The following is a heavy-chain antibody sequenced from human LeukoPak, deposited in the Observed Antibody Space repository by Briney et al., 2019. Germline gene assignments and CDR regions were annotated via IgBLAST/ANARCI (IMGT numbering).Heavy chain of an antibody. CDR2: INPNSGGT. J-gene: IGHJ4*02. Sequence: GASVKVSCEASGYTFTGYYMHWVRQAPGQGLEWMGWINPNSGGTNYAQKFQGRVTMTRDTSISTAYMELSRLRSDDTAVYYCARDNARWLQLHFDYWGQGTLVTVSS. V-gene: IGHV1-2*02. D-gene: IGHD5-24*01. CDR3: ARDNARWLQLHFDY. CDR1: GYTFTGYY.